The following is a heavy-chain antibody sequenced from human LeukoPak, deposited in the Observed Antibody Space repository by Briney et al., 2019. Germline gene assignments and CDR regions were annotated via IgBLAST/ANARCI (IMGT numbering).Heavy chain of an antibody. CDR3: ARAALYYYGSGRFLDV. V-gene: IGHV3-21*01. CDR2: ISSSSSYI. Sequence: WVRQAPGKGLEWVSSISSSSSYIYYADSVKGRFTISRDNAKNSLYLQMNSLRAEDTAVYYCARAALYYYGSGRFLDVWGQGTTVTVSS. D-gene: IGHD3-10*01. J-gene: IGHJ6*02.